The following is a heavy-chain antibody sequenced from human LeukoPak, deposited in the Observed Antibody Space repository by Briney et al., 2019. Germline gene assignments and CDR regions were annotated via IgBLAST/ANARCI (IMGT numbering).Heavy chain of an antibody. CDR2: INHSRRT. D-gene: IGHD3-10*01. J-gene: IGHJ5*02. Sequence: SETLSLTCTVSGASISTSNYYWGWIRQPPGKGLEWIGEINHSRRTHYNPSLKSRVTISIDTSKNQFSLKLNSVTAADTAVYYCARGGSQFGELRFRRRNWFDPWGQGTLVTVSS. V-gene: IGHV4-39*07. CDR1: GASISTSNYY. CDR3: ARGGSQFGELRFRRRNWFDP.